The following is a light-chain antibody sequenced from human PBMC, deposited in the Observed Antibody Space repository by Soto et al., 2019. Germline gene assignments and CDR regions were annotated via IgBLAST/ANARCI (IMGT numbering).Light chain of an antibody. Sequence: DIVMTQSPDSLAVSLGERATINCKSSQSVLYSSNNKNYLAWYQQKPGQPPKLLIYWASTRESGVPDRFSGSGSGTDFTLTISSLQAXXVAVYYCQQYYSTYWTFGQGTKVDIK. CDR2: WAS. CDR3: QQYYSTYWT. V-gene: IGKV4-1*01. CDR1: QSVLYSSNNKNY. J-gene: IGKJ1*01.